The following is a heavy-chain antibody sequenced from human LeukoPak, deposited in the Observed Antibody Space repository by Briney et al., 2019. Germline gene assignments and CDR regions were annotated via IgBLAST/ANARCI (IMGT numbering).Heavy chain of an antibody. CDR2: INGDASNT. CDR3: ARAMPHDNWFDP. V-gene: IGHV3-74*03. J-gene: IGHJ5*02. D-gene: IGHD2-2*01. Sequence: PGGSLRLSCAASGFTFSSYGMHWVRQVAGKGLVWVARINGDASNTTYADSVKGRFTISRDNAKNTLYLQMNSLRVDDTAVYYYARAMPHDNWFDPWGQGSLVTVSS. CDR1: GFTFSSYG.